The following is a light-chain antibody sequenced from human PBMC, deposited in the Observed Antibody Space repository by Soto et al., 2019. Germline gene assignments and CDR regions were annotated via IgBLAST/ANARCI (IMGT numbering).Light chain of an antibody. V-gene: IGLV2-14*01. CDR2: EVS. J-gene: IGLJ1*01. Sequence: QSVLTQPASVSGSPGQSVTISCTGTSSDVGAYKYVSWYQQHPGKAPKPMIYEVSNRPSGVSNRFSGSKSGNTASLTISGLQADDEADYYCNSYAGTITRFVFGTGTKVTVL. CDR1: SSDVGAYKY. CDR3: NSYAGTITRFV.